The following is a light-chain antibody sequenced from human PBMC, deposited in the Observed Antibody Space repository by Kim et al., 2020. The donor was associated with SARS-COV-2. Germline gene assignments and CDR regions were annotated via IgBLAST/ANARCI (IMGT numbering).Light chain of an antibody. CDR1: QSITND. Sequence: ASVGDRVNITCRADQSITNDLNWYQQKTGKVPNVLIYSASSLQGGVPSRFSGSGSGTDFTLTISSLQPEDFATYYCQQTYSLPLTFGGGTKVDIK. J-gene: IGKJ4*01. CDR3: QQTYSLPLT. V-gene: IGKV1-39*01. CDR2: SAS.